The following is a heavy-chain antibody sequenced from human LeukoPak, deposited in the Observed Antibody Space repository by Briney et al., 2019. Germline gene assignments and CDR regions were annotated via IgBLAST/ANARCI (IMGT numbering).Heavy chain of an antibody. CDR3: ARAWGYSNSWYYFDY. CDR2: IYSGGST. V-gene: IGHV3-53*01. CDR1: GFTVSSNY. Sequence: GGSLRLSCGASGFTVSSNYMSWVRQAPGKGLEWGSVIYSGGSTYYADSVKGRFTISRDNSKNTLYLQMNSLRAEDTAVYYCARAWGYSNSWYYFDYWGQGTLVTVSS. D-gene: IGHD6-13*01. J-gene: IGHJ4*02.